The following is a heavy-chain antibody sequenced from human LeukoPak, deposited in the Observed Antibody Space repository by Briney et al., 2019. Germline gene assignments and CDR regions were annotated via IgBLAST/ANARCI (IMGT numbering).Heavy chain of an antibody. J-gene: IGHJ4*02. CDR1: EFTFSTFA. V-gene: IGHV3-23*01. CDR2: IFPSGGEI. CDR3: ATYRQVLLPFES. Sequence: GGSLRLSCAASEFTFSTFAMIWVRQPPGKGLEWVSSIFPSGGEIHYADSVRGRFTISRDNSKSTLSLQMNSLRAEDTAIYYCATYRQVLLPFESWGQGTLVTVSS. D-gene: IGHD2/OR15-2a*01.